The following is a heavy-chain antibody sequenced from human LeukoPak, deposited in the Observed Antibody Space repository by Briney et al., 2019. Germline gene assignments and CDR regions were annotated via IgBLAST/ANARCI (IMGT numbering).Heavy chain of an antibody. CDR2: IKSKTDGGTT. CDR3: ATDLTGLQFNY. V-gene: IGHV3-15*01. D-gene: IGHD5-24*01. J-gene: IGHJ4*02. CDR1: GFTFSNAW. Sequence: GGSLRLSCAASGFTFSNAWMSWVRQAPGKGLEWVGRIKSKTDGGTTDYAAPVKGRFTISRDDSRNTLYLQMNSLKTEDTAVYYCATDLTGLQFNYWGQGTLVTVSS.